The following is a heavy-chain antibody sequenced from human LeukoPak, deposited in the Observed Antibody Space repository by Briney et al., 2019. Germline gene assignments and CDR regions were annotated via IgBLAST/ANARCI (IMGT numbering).Heavy chain of an antibody. Sequence: GGSLRLSCAASGFTFSSYGMHWVRQAPGKGLEWVAVIWYDGSNKYYSDSVKGRFTISRDNSKNTLYLQMNSLRAEDTAVYYCTRDVTSYGHFDSWGQGTLVTVAS. CDR2: IWYDGSNK. V-gene: IGHV3-33*01. D-gene: IGHD3-16*01. J-gene: IGHJ4*02. CDR1: GFTFSSYG. CDR3: TRDVTSYGHFDS.